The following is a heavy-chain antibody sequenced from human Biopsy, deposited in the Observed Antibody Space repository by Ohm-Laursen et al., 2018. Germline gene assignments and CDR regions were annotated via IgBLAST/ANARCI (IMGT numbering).Heavy chain of an antibody. CDR2: IYPGGST. J-gene: IGHJ3*01. CDR3: ASVVLGPTNDAFDL. CDR1: GGDINNYY. D-gene: IGHD3-22*01. V-gene: IGHV4-4*07. Sequence: SETLSHTCNVSGGDINNYYWSWIRQPAGKGLEWIGRIYPGGSTNYNPSLKSRVTMSVDTSKKQLSLRLRSVTAADTAMYYCASVVLGPTNDAFDLWGQGTMVVVSS.